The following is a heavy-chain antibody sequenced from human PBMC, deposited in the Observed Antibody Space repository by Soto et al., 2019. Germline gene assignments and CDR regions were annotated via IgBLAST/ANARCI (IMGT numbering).Heavy chain of an antibody. CDR3: ARDSWPDSSGWKWRDY. D-gene: IGHD6-19*01. J-gene: IGHJ4*02. CDR1: GFTVSSNY. CDR2: IYSGGST. V-gene: IGHV3-66*01. Sequence: GGSLRLSCAASGFTVSSNYMSWVRQAPGKGLEWVSVIYSGGSTYYADSVKGRFTISRDNSKNTLYLQMNSLRAEDTAVYYCARDSWPDSSGWKWRDYWGQGTLVTVSS.